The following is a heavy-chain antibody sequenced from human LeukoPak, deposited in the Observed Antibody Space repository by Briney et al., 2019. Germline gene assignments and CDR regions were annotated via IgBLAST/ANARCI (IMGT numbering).Heavy chain of an antibody. CDR2: IYYSGST. Sequence: SETLSLTCTVSGGSISSYYWSWILQPPGKGLEWIGYIYYSGSTNYNPSLKSRVTISVDTSKNQFSLKLSSVTAADTAVYYCARGPRTVYDYAFDVWGQGTMVTVSS. CDR3: ARGPRTVYDYAFDV. V-gene: IGHV4-59*08. CDR1: GGSISSYY. J-gene: IGHJ3*01. D-gene: IGHD3-16*01.